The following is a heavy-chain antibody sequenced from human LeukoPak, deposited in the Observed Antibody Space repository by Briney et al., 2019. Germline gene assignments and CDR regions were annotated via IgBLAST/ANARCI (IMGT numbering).Heavy chain of an antibody. CDR3: VRVGDHFHGYLDL. CDR2: LYSGGDT. Sequence: PGGSLRLSCAASGFTVSTNYMNWVRQAPGKGLEWVSILYSGGDTYYADSVKGRFTISRDSSKNILFLQMNNLRAEDTAVYYCVRVGDHFHGYLDLWGRGTLVTVSS. V-gene: IGHV3-53*01. D-gene: IGHD3-10*01. CDR1: GFTVSTNY. J-gene: IGHJ2*01.